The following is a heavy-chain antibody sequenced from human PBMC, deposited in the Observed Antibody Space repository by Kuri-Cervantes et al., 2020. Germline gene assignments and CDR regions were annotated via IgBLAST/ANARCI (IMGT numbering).Heavy chain of an antibody. CDR3: AREDESSSSWYGGVYYYYYYGMDV. Sequence: ASVKDSCKDSGYTFPGYHMHWVRQAPGQGLEWMGWINPNSGGTNYAQKFQGRVTMTRDTSISTAYMGLSRLRSDDTAVYYCAREDESSSSWYGGVYYYYYYGMDVWCQGTTVTVSS. D-gene: IGHD6-13*01. CDR1: GYTFPGYH. CDR2: INPNSGGT. V-gene: IGHV1-2*02. J-gene: IGHJ6*02.